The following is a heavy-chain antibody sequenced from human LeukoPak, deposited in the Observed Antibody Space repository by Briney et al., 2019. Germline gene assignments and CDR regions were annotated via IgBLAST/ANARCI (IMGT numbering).Heavy chain of an antibody. D-gene: IGHD2-21*02. CDR2: IKQDGSEK. J-gene: IGHJ4*02. V-gene: IGHV3-7*01. CDR3: ARFQHRGGDCYPLDY. Sequence: GGSLRLSCAASGFALSTYWMSWVRQAPGKGLEWVANIKQDGSEKYYVDSVKGRFTISRDNAKNSLYLQMNGLRAEDTAMYFCARFQHRGGDCYPLDYWGQGTLVTVSS. CDR1: GFALSTYW.